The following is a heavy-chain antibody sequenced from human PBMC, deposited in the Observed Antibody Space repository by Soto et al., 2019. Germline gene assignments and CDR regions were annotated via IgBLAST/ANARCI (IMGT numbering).Heavy chain of an antibody. CDR1: GFTFSDHY. J-gene: IGHJ3*02. CDR3: ARENGDYVQGAFDI. D-gene: IGHD4-17*01. CDR2: TRNKANSYTT. Sequence: EVQLVESGGGLVQPGGSLRLSCAASGFTFSDHYMDWVRQAPGKGLEWVGRTRNKANSYTTEYAASVKGRFTISRDDSHNSLYLQMNSLKTEDTAVYYCARENGDYVQGAFDIWGQGTMVTVSS. V-gene: IGHV3-72*01.